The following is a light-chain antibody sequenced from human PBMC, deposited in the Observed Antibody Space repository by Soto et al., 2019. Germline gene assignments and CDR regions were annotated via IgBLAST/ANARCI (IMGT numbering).Light chain of an antibody. V-gene: IGKV3-15*01. J-gene: IGKJ4*01. Sequence: EIVMTQSPATLSVSPGERATLSCRASQSVSNKLAWYQQKPGQAPRLLIYGASTRATGIPARFSGSGSGTEFTLTISSLQSEDFAVYYCQQYNNWLLLTFGGGTKVEIK. CDR2: GAS. CDR3: QQYNNWLLLT. CDR1: QSVSNK.